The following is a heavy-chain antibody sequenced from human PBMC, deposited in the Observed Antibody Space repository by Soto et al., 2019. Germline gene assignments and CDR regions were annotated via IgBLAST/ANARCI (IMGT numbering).Heavy chain of an antibody. D-gene: IGHD1-26*01. J-gene: IGHJ4*02. CDR2: INHSGST. CDR3: SSIRLGRGGATEY. V-gene: IGHV4-34*01. CDR1: GGSFSGYY. Sequence: NPSETLSLTCAVYGGSFSGYYWTWIRQPPGKGLEWIGEINHSGSTNYNPSLKSRVTISVDTSKNQFSLKLSSVTAADTAVYYCSSIRLGRGGATEYWGQGTRVTAPQ.